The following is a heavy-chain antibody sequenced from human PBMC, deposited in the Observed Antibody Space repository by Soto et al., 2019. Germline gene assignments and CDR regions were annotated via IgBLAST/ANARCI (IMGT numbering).Heavy chain of an antibody. D-gene: IGHD3-3*01. V-gene: IGHV3-23*01. Sequence: EVQLLESGGGLVQPGGSLRLSCATDGFTFDSYAMHWVRQAPGKGLEWVSSLSGSGYQTYYADSVKGQLTISRDRSKNTVYLQMNSLRAEDTAVYFCAKDRLTVFGVVVTFEDWGRGTLVTVAS. J-gene: IGHJ4*02. CDR3: AKDRLTVFGVVVTFED. CDR2: LSGSGYQT. CDR1: GFTFDSYA.